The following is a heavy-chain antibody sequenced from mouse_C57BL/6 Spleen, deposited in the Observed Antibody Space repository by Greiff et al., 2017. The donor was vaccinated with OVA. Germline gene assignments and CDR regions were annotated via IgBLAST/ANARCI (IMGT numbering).Heavy chain of an antibody. J-gene: IGHJ4*01. Sequence: QVQLQQSGAELAKPGASVKLSCKASGYTFTSYWMHWVKQRPGQGLEWIGYINPSSGYTKYNQKFKDKATLTADKSFSTANMQLSSLTYEDSAVYYCARGSNPYAMDYWGQGTSVTVSS. V-gene: IGHV1-7*01. CDR3: ARGSNPYAMDY. CDR2: INPSSGYT. CDR1: GYTFTSYW. D-gene: IGHD2-5*01.